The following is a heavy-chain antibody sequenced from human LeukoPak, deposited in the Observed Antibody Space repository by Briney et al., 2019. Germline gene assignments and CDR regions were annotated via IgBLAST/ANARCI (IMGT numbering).Heavy chain of an antibody. Sequence: SETLSLTCTVSGGSLSSYYWSWLRQPAGEGLEWIWRIYTSGSTNYTPSLKSRVTVSVDTSKNQFSLKLSSVTAADTAVYYCASIVVVTAADPSDAFDIWGQGTMVTVSS. D-gene: IGHD2-21*02. CDR1: GGSLSSYY. CDR3: ASIVVVTAADPSDAFDI. V-gene: IGHV4-4*07. CDR2: IYTSGST. J-gene: IGHJ3*02.